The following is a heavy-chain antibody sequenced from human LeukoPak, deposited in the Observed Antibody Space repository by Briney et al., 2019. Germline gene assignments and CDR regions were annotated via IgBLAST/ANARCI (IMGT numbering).Heavy chain of an antibody. CDR3: ARGPPDFYNSGSYYNGYNWFDS. CDR1: GYSISSSNW. CDR2: IYYSGST. D-gene: IGHD3-10*01. J-gene: IGHJ5*01. Sequence: SDTLSLTCAVSGYSISSSNWWGWIRQPPGKGLEWIGYIYYSGSTNYNPSLKSRVTMSVDTSKNQFSLTLTSVTAADTAVYYCARGPPDFYNSGSYYNGYNWFDSWGQGTLVTVSS. V-gene: IGHV4-28*03.